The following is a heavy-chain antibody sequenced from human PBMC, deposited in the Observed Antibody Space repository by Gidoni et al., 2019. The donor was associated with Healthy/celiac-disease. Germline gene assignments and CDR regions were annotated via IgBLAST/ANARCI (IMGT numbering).Heavy chain of an antibody. V-gene: IGHV3-48*03. Sequence: EVQLVESGGGLVQPGGSLRLSCSASGFTFSSYEMNWVRQAPGKGLEWVSYISSSGSTIYYADSVKGRFTISRDNAKNSLYLQMNSLRAEDTAVYYCARDLTFGVVAATSGDYWGQGTLVTVSS. CDR1: GFTFSSYE. D-gene: IGHD2-15*01. CDR2: ISSSGSTI. CDR3: ARDLTFGVVAATSGDY. J-gene: IGHJ4*02.